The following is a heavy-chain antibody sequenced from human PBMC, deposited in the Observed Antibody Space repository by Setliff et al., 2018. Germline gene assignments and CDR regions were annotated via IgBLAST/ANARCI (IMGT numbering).Heavy chain of an antibody. CDR1: GFTFNNYA. J-gene: IGHJ4*02. CDR2: ISDSGGST. CDR3: AKGGSTSCYTEIDY. D-gene: IGHD2-2*02. Sequence: GGSLRLSCAASGFTFNNYAMTWVRQAPGKGLEWVPSISDSGGSTYYADSVKGRFTISRDNSKSTLYLQMLSLRAEDTAVYYCAKGGSTSCYTEIDYWGQGTLVTVSS. V-gene: IGHV3-23*01.